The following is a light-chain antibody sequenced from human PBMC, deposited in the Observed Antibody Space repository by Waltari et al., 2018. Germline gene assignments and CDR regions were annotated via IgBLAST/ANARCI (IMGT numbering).Light chain of an antibody. CDR3: QHGYGTPFT. CDR2: KAS. V-gene: IGKV1-NL1*01. CDR1: QGISNN. J-gene: IGKJ3*01. Sequence: KITKPPSSLSASVGGRVTITCKASQGISNNLAWYQQKPGKVPKLLIYKASTLQSGVPSRFSGSGSGTDFTLTISSLQPEDFATYYCQHGYGTPFTFGPGTKLDIK.